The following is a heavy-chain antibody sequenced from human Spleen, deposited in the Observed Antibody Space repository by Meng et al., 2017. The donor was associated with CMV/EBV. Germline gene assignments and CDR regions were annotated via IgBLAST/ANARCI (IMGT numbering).Heavy chain of an antibody. CDR1: GFTFSSYW. CDR3: AKINDYEAFDI. D-gene: IGHD4-17*01. V-gene: IGHV3-21*01. J-gene: IGHJ3*02. Sequence: GESLKISCAASGFTFSSYWMSWVRQAPGKGLEWIASISSRSTYIFYADSVKGRFTISRDNAKKSLSLQMNSLRAEDTAVYYCAKINDYEAFDIWGQGTMVTVSS. CDR2: ISSRSTYI.